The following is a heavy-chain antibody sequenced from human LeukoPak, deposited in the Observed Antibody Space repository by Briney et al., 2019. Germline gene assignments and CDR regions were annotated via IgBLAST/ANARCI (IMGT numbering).Heavy chain of an antibody. CDR3: ARRGGHSWDVGNWFDP. V-gene: IGHV4-39*01. CDR1: GESIRSTTF. CDR2: TSHAGIS. D-gene: IGHD6-13*01. Sequence: SEALSLTCSVSGESIRSTTFWGWIRQSPGMGLEWIASTSHAGISYYNPSLSSRVTVSADSSKNQFSLRLSSVTAADTAVYYCARRGGHSWDVGNWFDPWGQGTPVTVSS. J-gene: IGHJ5*02.